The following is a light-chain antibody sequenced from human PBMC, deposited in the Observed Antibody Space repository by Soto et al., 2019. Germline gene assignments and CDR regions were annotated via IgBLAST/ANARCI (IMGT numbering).Light chain of an antibody. J-gene: IGKJ4*01. CDR2: GAS. CDR1: QSVSSN. CDR3: QQYNNWPPLT. Sequence: EIVMTQSPATLSVSPGERATLSCRASQSVSSNLAWYQQKPGQAPRLLIYGASTRATGIPARFTGSGSGADFTLTISGLEPEDFAVYYCQQYNNWPPLTFGGGTKVDIK. V-gene: IGKV3-15*01.